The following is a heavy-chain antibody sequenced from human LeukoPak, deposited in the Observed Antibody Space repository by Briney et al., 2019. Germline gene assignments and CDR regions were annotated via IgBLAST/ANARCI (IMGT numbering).Heavy chain of an antibody. CDR1: GFTFSSYA. J-gene: IGHJ6*02. Sequence: GGSLRLSCAASGFTFSSYAMHWVRQAPGKGLEWVAVISYDGSNKYYADSVKGRFTISRDNSKNTLYLQMNSLRAEDTAVYYCARDKLPLYGMDVWGQGTTVTASS. V-gene: IGHV3-30*04. D-gene: IGHD4-23*01. CDR2: ISYDGSNK. CDR3: ARDKLPLYGMDV.